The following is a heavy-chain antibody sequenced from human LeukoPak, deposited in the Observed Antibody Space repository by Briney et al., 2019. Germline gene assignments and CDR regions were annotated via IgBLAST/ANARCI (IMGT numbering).Heavy chain of an antibody. V-gene: IGHV4-59*08. J-gene: IGHJ4*02. CDR3: ARRYCSSTSCFLDY. CDR1: GGSISSYY. CDR2: IYYSGST. D-gene: IGHD2-2*01. Sequence: PSETLSLTCTVSGGSISSYYWSWIRQPPGKGLEWIGYIYYSGSTNYNPSLKSRVTISVDTSKNQFSLELSSVTAADTAVYYCARRYCSSTSCFLDYWGQGTLVTVSS.